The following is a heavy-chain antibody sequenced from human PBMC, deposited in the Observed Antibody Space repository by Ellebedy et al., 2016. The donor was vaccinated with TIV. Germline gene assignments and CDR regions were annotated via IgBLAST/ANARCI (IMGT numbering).Heavy chain of an antibody. CDR3: ARGITGPVDLGY. D-gene: IGHD1-1*01. CDR2: INTYNGNT. CDR1: GGIFSSNT. J-gene: IGHJ4*02. V-gene: IGHV1-18*04. Sequence: AASVKVSCKASGGIFSSNTVTWVRQAPGQGLEWMGWINTYNGNTNYAKSFQGKVTMTTDTSTNTAYLDLRSLRPDDTAVYYCARGITGPVDLGYWGQGTLVTVSS.